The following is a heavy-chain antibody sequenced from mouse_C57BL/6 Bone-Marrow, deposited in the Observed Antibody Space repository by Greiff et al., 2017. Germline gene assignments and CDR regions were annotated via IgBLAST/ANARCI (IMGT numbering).Heavy chain of an antibody. J-gene: IGHJ4*01. V-gene: IGHV1-74*01. CDR3: ARQLRLYYYAMDY. CDR2: IHPSDSDT. Sequence: QVQLQQPGAELVKPGASVKVSCKASGYTFTSYWMHWVKQRSGQGLEWIGRIHPSDSDTNYNQKFKGKATLTVDKPSSTAYMQLSSLTSEDSAVYYCARQLRLYYYAMDYWGQGTSVTVSS. CDR1: GYTFTSYW. D-gene: IGHD3-2*02.